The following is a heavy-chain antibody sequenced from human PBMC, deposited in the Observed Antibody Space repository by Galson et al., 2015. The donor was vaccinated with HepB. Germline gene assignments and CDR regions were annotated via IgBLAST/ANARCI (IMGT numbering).Heavy chain of an antibody. CDR1: GGSFSADY. CDR2: INHSGST. Sequence: TLSLTCAIYGGSFSADYWSWIRQPPGKGLEWIGEINHSGSTNYNPSLKSRVTISLDTSKNQFSLKLNSVTAADTAVYYCAKSWLVSAFDVWGQGTMVTISS. V-gene: IGHV4-34*01. CDR3: AKSWLVSAFDV. D-gene: IGHD6-19*01. J-gene: IGHJ3*01.